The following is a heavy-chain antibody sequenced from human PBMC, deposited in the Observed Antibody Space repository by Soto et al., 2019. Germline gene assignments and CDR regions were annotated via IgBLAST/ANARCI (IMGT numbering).Heavy chain of an antibody. D-gene: IGHD6-13*01. CDR1: GFTSNTYA. Sequence: GGSLRLSCAASGFTSNTYAMHWVRQAPGKGLEWVSGISWNSGSIGYADSVKGRFTISRDNAKNSLYLQMNSLRAEDTALYYCASLGQLVHFDYWGQGTLVTVSS. J-gene: IGHJ4*02. CDR3: ASLGQLVHFDY. CDR2: ISWNSGSI. V-gene: IGHV3-9*02.